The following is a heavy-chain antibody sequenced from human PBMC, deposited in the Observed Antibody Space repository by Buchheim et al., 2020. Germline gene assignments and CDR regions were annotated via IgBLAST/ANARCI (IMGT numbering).Heavy chain of an antibody. J-gene: IGHJ2*01. D-gene: IGHD3-22*01. Sequence: QVQLQQWGAGLLKPSETLSLTCAVYGGSFSGYYWSWIRQPPGKGLEWIGEINHSGSTNYNPSLKSRVTISVDTSKNQFSLKLSSVTAADTAVYYCALSSSGYYWYFDLWGRGTL. CDR3: ALSSSGYYWYFDL. CDR2: INHSGST. V-gene: IGHV4-34*01. CDR1: GGSFSGYY.